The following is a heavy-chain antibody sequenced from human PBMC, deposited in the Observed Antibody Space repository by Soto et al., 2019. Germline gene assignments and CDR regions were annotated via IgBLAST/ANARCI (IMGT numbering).Heavy chain of an antibody. CDR3: ARNSFDYYDSSTIDY. CDR1: GGAISSSSYY. Sequence: PSETLSLTCTVSGGAISSSSYYWGWIRQPPGKGLEWIGSIYYSGSTYYNPSLKSRVTISVDTSKNQFSLKLSSVTAADTAVYYCARNSFDYYDSSTIDYWGQGTLVPVS. CDR2: IYYSGST. J-gene: IGHJ4*02. D-gene: IGHD3-22*01. V-gene: IGHV4-39*01.